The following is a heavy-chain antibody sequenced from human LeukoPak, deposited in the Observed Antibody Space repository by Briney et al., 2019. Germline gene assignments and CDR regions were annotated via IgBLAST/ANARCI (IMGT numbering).Heavy chain of an antibody. V-gene: IGHV1-18*01. J-gene: IGHJ4*02. CDR1: GYTFASYG. D-gene: IGHD4-17*01. Sequence: ASVKVSCKASGYTFASYGISWVRQAPGQGLEWMGWISAYNGNTNYAQKLQGRVTMTTDTSTSTAYMELRSLRSDDTAVYYCARVHDYGDYFDYWGQGTLVTVSS. CDR3: ARVHDYGDYFDY. CDR2: ISAYNGNT.